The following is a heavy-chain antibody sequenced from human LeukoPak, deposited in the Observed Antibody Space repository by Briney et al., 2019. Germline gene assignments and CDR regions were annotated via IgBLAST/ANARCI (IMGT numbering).Heavy chain of an antibody. V-gene: IGHV3-23*01. Sequence: PGGSLRLSCATSGFTFSTYGMGWVRQAPGKGPEWVAAIGTGFHDTYYPDSVKGRFTISRDNSKNTVYLQRNTLRAEDTAMCNCAKGNTGYFFTIDYSGPGNLVSASS. CDR2: IGTGFHDT. J-gene: IGHJ4*02. CDR1: GFTFSTYG. D-gene: IGHD2/OR15-2a*01. CDR3: AKGNTGYFFTIDY.